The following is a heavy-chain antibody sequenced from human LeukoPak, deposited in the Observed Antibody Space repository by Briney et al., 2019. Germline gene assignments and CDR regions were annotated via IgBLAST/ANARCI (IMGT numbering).Heavy chain of an antibody. J-gene: IGHJ4*02. Sequence: ASVKVSCKASGYTFTSYYMHWVRQAPGQGLEWMGIINPSGGSTSYAQNLQGRVTMTTDTSTNTAYMELRSLRSDDTAVYYCAREGLGELTLDYWGQGTLVTVSS. CDR2: INPSGGST. CDR3: AREGLGELTLDY. V-gene: IGHV1-46*01. D-gene: IGHD3-16*01. CDR1: GYTFTSYY.